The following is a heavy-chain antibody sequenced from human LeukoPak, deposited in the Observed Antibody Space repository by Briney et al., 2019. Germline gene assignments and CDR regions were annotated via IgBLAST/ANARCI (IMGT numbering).Heavy chain of an antibody. CDR2: IYSGGST. CDR1: GFTVSSNY. V-gene: IGHV3-66*02. D-gene: IGHD5-18*01. CDR3: ARASRGYYNWFDP. Sequence: GGSLRLSCAASGFTVSSNYMSWVRQAPGKGLEWVSVIYSGGSTYYADSVKGRFTISRDNYKNTLYLQMNSLRAEDTAVYYCARASRGYYNWFDPWGQGTLVTVSS. J-gene: IGHJ5*02.